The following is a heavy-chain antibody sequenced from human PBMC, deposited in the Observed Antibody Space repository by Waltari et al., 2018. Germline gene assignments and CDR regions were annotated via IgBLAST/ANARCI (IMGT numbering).Heavy chain of an antibody. CDR1: GFTFSSYA. D-gene: IGHD6-13*01. J-gene: IGHJ4*02. CDR3: ARDSSSWYERDY. CDR2: ISGSGGST. V-gene: IGHV3-23*01. Sequence: EVPLLESGGGLVQPGGSLRLSCAASGFTFSSYAMSWVRQAPGKGLEWVSAISGSGGSTYYADSVKGRFTISRDNSKNTLYLQMNSLRAEDTAVYYCARDSSSWYERDYWGQGTLVTVSS.